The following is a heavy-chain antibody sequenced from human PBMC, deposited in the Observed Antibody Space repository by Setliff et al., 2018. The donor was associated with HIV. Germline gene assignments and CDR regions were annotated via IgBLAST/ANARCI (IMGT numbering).Heavy chain of an antibody. CDR3: ARGVIRGVISQGGLDY. D-gene: IGHD3-10*01. J-gene: IGHJ4*02. V-gene: IGHV1-3*01. CDR1: GFTFTTYA. CDR2: INVANGKT. Sequence: ASVKVSCKDSGFTFTTYAVHWVRQAPGQRPEWMGWINVANGKTRYPQRFEARVTITMDTGASTAYMELNSLRSEDSAVCYCARGVIRGVISQGGLDYWGPGTLVTVSS.